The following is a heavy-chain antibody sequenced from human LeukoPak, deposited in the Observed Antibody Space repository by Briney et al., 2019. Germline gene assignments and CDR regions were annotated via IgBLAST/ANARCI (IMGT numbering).Heavy chain of an antibody. D-gene: IGHD6-6*01. CDR3: ARDSATIAARPYYYYYYMDV. CDR1: GYTFTSYD. J-gene: IGHJ6*03. V-gene: IGHV1-8*01. Sequence: ASVNVSCKASGYTFTSYDINWVRQATGQGLEWMGWMNPNRGNTGYAQKFQGRVTMTRNTSISTAYMELSSLRSEDTAVYYSARDSATIAARPYYYYYYMDVWGKGTTVTVSS. CDR2: MNPNRGNT.